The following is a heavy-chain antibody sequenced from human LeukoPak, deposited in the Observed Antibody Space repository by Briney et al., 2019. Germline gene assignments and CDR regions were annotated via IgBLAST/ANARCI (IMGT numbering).Heavy chain of an antibody. J-gene: IGHJ6*02. V-gene: IGHV4-59*05. Sequence: SETLSLTCTVSGGSISSYYWSWIRQPPGKGLEWIGSIYYSGSTYYNPSLKSRVTISVDTSKKQFSLKLRSVTAADTAIYYCTRLGYCSSTSCYYYYDMDVWGQGTTVTVSS. CDR3: TRLGYCSSTSCYYYYDMDV. CDR1: GGSISSYY. D-gene: IGHD2-2*01. CDR2: IYYSGST.